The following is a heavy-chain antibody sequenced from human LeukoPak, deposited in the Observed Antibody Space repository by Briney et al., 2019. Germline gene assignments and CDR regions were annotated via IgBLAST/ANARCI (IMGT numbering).Heavy chain of an antibody. CDR3: AKTVTTEGYFDY. D-gene: IGHD4-17*01. J-gene: IGHJ4*02. Sequence: GGSLRLSCAASGFTFSTYGMHWVRQAPGKGLEWVAFIRYDGSNKYYADSVKGRFTISRDNSKNTLYLQMNSLRAEDTAVYYCAKTVTTEGYFDYWGQGTLVTVSS. V-gene: IGHV3-30*02. CDR1: GFTFSTYG. CDR2: IRYDGSNK.